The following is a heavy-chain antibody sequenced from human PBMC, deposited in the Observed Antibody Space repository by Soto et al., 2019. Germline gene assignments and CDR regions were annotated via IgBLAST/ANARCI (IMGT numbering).Heavy chain of an antibody. V-gene: IGHV3-74*01. Sequence: GGSLRLSCAASGFTFSSYWMHWVRQASGKGLVWVSRINSDGSSTSYADSVKGRFTISRDNAKNTLYLQMNSLRAEDTAVYYCATLPARYCSSTSCSNYYYYGMDVWGQGTTVTVSS. CDR3: ATLPARYCSSTSCSNYYYYGMDV. J-gene: IGHJ6*02. CDR1: GFTFSSYW. D-gene: IGHD2-2*01. CDR2: INSDGSST.